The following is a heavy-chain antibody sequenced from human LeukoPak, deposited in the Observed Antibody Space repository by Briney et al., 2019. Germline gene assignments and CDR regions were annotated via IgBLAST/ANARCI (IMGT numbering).Heavy chain of an antibody. Sequence: ASVRVSCKASGGTFISYAISWVRQAPGQGLEWMGGIIPIFGTANYAQKFQGRVTITADESTSTAYMELSSLRSEDTAVYYCARSTYYDSSGYSLDAFDIWGQGTMVTVSS. D-gene: IGHD3-22*01. J-gene: IGHJ3*02. V-gene: IGHV1-69*13. CDR1: GGTFISYA. CDR3: ARSTYYDSSGYSLDAFDI. CDR2: IIPIFGTA.